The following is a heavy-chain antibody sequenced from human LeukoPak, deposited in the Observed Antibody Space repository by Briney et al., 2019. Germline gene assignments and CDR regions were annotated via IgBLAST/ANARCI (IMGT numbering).Heavy chain of an antibody. CDR2: INHSAYT. J-gene: IGHJ4*02. CDR3: ARGPTKRVSWNYYNY. Sequence: SETLSLTCAVYGGSFNSYYWSWIRQPPGKGLEWIGEINHSAYTNYNPSLKSRFTISVDTSKSQFSLKVTSVTAADTAVYYCARGPTKRVSWNYYNYWSQGTLVTVSS. V-gene: IGHV4-34*01. CDR1: GGSFNSYY. D-gene: IGHD1-7*01.